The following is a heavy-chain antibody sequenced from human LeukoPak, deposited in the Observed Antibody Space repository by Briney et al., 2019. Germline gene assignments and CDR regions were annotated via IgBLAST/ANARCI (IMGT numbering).Heavy chain of an antibody. CDR1: GYTFSSYG. D-gene: IGHD3-16*01. J-gene: IGHJ4*02. CDR3: ARDKLLGTDY. V-gene: IGHV1-2*02. Sequence: ASVKVSCKASGYTFSSYGISWVRQAPGQGLEWMGWINPNSGGTNYAQKFQGRVTMTRDTSISTAYMELSRLRSDDTAVYYCARDKLLGTDYWGQGTLVTVSS. CDR2: INPNSGGT.